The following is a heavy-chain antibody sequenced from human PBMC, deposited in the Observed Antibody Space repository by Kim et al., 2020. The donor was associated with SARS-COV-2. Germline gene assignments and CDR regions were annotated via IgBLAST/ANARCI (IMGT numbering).Heavy chain of an antibody. Sequence: SGPTLVNPTHTLALTCTFSGFSLSTSGVGVGWIRQPPGKALEWLALIYWDDDKRYSPSLKSRLTITKDTSKNQVVLIMTNMDPVDTATYYCAHMNVLRFLGGNYYYMDVWGKGTTVTVSS. CDR2: IYWDDDK. CDR3: AHMNVLRFLGGNYYYMDV. D-gene: IGHD3-3*01. CDR1: GFSLSTSGVG. V-gene: IGHV2-5*02. J-gene: IGHJ6*03.